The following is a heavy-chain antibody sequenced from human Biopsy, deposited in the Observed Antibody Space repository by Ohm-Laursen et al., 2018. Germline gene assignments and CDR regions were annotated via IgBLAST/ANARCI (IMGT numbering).Heavy chain of an antibody. CDR3: SREQHYYSA. V-gene: IGHV1-2*06. CDR2: VNPKKGDT. J-gene: IGHJ5*02. Sequence: SSVKVSCKATGYTFTDDQIHWVREAPGQGLEWMGLVNPKKGDTRYAQKFQGRVTMTSDVSVATAYMELTGLTSDDTAVYFCSREQHYYSAWGQGTLVTVSS. CDR1: GYTFTDDQ. D-gene: IGHD2-21*02.